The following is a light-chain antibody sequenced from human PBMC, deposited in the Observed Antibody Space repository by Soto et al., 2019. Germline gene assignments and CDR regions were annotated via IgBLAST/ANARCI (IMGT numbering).Light chain of an antibody. J-gene: IGKJ1*01. V-gene: IGKV3-20*01. CDR1: QSVSSSY. Sequence: EIVFTHSPFTLSLSPVERATLSCMASQSVSSSYLAWYQQKPGQAPRLLIYGASSRATGIPDRFSGSGSGTDFTLTISRLEPEDFAVYYCQKYGSSRWTFGQGTKVDIK. CDR3: QKYGSSRWT. CDR2: GAS.